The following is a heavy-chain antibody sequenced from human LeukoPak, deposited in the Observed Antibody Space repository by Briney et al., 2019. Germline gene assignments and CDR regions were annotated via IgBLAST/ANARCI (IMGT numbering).Heavy chain of an antibody. D-gene: IGHD3-16*01. J-gene: IGHJ4*02. V-gene: IGHV3-7*01. CDR2: TRQDGSVQ. CDR3: ARGGYYFDY. Sequence: GGSLRLSCVASGFTFSSFWMSWVRQTPGKGLEWVANTRQDGSVQNYVDSVKGRFTIPRDNAKNSLYLQMNSLSAEDTAVYYCARGGYYFDYWGQGTLVTVAS. CDR1: GFTFSSFW.